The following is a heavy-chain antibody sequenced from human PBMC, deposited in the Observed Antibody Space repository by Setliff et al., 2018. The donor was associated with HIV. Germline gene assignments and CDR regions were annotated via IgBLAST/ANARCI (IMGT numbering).Heavy chain of an antibody. Sequence: SETLSLTCTVSGDSISNYYWSWVRQPPGKGLEWIVYIYTTGSTNYNPSLKSRVTISVDTSKNQFHLKLRSVTAADTAVYYCEVAGQWGQGTLVTVSS. J-gene: IGHJ4*02. D-gene: IGHD6-19*01. CDR2: IYTTGST. CDR3: EVAGQ. CDR1: GDSISNYY. V-gene: IGHV4-4*09.